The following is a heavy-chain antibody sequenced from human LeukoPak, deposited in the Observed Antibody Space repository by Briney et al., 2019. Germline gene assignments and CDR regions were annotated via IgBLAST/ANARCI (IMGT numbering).Heavy chain of an antibody. CDR2: IYHSGST. D-gene: IGHD3-10*01. CDR3: ARDKLLWFGELTRQVHIFDY. CDR1: GGSISSSNW. Sequence: SETLSLTCAVSGGSISSSNWWSWVRQPPGKGLEWIGEIYHSGSTNYNPSLKSRVTISVDKSKNQFSLKLSSVTAADTAVYYCARDKLLWFGELTRQVHIFDYWGQGTLVTVSS. J-gene: IGHJ4*02. V-gene: IGHV4-4*02.